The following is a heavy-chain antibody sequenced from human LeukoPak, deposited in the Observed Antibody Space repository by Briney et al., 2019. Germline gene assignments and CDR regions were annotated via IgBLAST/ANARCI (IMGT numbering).Heavy chain of an antibody. D-gene: IGHD1-26*01. CDR1: GYTFTSYY. Sequence: ASVKVSCKASGYTFTSYYMHWVRQAPGQGLEWMGFINPSGSSAAYAQKFQGRLTMTRDMFTSTDYMELTSLTADDTAVYYCARDNSVGETAWWFDPWGQGTLVTVSS. J-gene: IGHJ5*02. CDR2: INPSGSSA. V-gene: IGHV1-46*01. CDR3: ARDNSVGETAWWFDP.